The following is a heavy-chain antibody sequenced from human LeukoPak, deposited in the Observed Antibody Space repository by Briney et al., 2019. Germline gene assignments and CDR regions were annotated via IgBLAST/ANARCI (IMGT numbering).Heavy chain of an antibody. V-gene: IGHV4-39*01. D-gene: IGHD2-21*02. CDR1: GGSISSSSYY. Sequence: PSETLSLTCTVSGGSISSSSYYWGWIRQPPGKGLEWIGSIYYSGSTYYNPSLKSRVTISVDTSKNQFSLKLSSVTAADTAVYYCARGGLVTIPIAYYYYGMDVWGQGTTVTVSS. CDR3: ARGGLVTIPIAYYYYGMDV. CDR2: IYYSGST. J-gene: IGHJ6*02.